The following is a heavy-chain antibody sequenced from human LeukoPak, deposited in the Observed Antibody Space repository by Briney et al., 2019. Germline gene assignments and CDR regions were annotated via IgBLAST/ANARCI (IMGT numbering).Heavy chain of an antibody. CDR3: AREPDGSGSSLFDY. CDR2: ISAYNGNT. CDR1: GYTFTSYG. J-gene: IGHJ4*02. Sequence: ASVKVSCKASGYTFTSYGISWVRQAPGQGLEWMGWISAYNGNTNYAQKLQGRVTMTTDTSTSTAYMELRSLRSDDTAVYYCAREPDGSGSSLFDYWGQGTLVTVSS. D-gene: IGHD3-10*01. V-gene: IGHV1-18*01.